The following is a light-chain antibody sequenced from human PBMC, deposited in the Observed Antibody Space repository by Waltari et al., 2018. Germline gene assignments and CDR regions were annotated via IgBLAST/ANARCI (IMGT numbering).Light chain of an antibody. Sequence: QSVLTQPPSVSAAPGQKVTISCSGSTPNIGNNYVSWYQQFPGTAPKLLISEDNRRPSGSPDRFAGSKSGASATLGSTGLQTGDEANYYCGTWDSSLGIGVLGGGTRVTVL. J-gene: IGLJ3*02. CDR1: TPNIGNNY. CDR2: EDN. V-gene: IGLV1-51*01. CDR3: GTWDSSLGIGV.